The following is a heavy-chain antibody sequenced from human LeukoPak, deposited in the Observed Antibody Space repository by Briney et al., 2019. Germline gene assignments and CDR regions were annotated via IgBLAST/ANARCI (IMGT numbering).Heavy chain of an antibody. CDR3: ARIHRYCSGGACYVLDN. J-gene: IGHJ4*02. CDR1: GGSVSGYY. V-gene: IGHV4-59*02. CDR2: VYYSGST. Sequence: SETLSLTCVVSGGSVSGYYWGWVRQPPGRGLEWIGYVYYSGSTNYNPSFKRRITISVDTSRNQFSLQLSSVTAADTAVYYCARIHRYCSGGACYVLDNWGQGTLVAVSS. D-gene: IGHD2-15*01.